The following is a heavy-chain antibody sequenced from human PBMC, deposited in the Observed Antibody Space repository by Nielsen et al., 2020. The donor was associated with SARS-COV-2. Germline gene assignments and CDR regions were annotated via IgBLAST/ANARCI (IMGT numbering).Heavy chain of an antibody. D-gene: IGHD6-13*01. CDR1: EFTFSHYW. CDR3: ARGWSSFDY. V-gene: IGHV3-7*01. CDR2: IKQDGSDK. J-gene: IGHJ4*02. Sequence: GGSLRLSCAASEFTFSHYWMSWVRQAPGKGLEWVANIKQDGSDKYYVDSVKGRFTISRDNAKKSLYLQMNSLRDEDTAVYYCARGWSSFDYWGQGTQVTVSS.